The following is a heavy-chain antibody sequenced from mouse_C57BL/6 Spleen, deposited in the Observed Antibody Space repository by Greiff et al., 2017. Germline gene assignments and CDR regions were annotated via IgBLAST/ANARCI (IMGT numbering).Heavy chain of an antibody. CDR1: GFTFSSYT. CDR3: ASLTGKGFAY. J-gene: IGHJ3*01. V-gene: IGHV5-9*01. Sequence: EVQLVESGGGLVKPGGSLKLSCAASGFTFSSYTMSWVRQTPEKRLEWVATISGGGGYTYYPDSVKGRFTISRDTAKNTLYLQMSSLRSEDTALYYCASLTGKGFAYWGQGTLVTVSA. CDR2: ISGGGGYT. D-gene: IGHD4-1*01.